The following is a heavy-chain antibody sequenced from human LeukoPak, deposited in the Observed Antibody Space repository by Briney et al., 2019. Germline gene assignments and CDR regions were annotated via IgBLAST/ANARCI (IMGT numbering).Heavy chain of an antibody. CDR1: GGSISSSSYY. J-gene: IGHJ5*02. Sequence: SETLSLTCTVSGGSISSSSYYWGWIRQPPGKGLEWIGSIYYSGSTYYNPSLKSRVTISVDTSKNQFSLKLSSVTAADTAVYYCARYYYGSGSPPLDPWGQGTLVTSSS. CDR2: IYYSGST. CDR3: ARYYYGSGSPPLDP. V-gene: IGHV4-39*01. D-gene: IGHD3-10*01.